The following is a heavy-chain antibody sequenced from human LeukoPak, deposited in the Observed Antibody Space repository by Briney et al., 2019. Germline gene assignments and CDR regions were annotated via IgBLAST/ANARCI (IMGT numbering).Heavy chain of an antibody. CDR3: ARLRYSTSYYYHGLDV. J-gene: IGHJ6*02. CDR1: GGSIRSYS. CDR2: IYDSGNT. Sequence: ETLSLTCTVSGGSIRSYSWSWIRQPPGKGLEWIGYIYDSGNTNYNPSLKSRVTMSVDTSRDQFSLKVSSVTAADTAVYYCARLRYSTSYYYHGLDVWGQGTTVTVSS. D-gene: IGHD3-9*01. V-gene: IGHV4-59*01.